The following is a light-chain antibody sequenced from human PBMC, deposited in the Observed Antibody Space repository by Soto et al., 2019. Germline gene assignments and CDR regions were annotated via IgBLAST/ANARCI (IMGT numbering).Light chain of an antibody. CDR2: DVS. J-gene: IGLJ1*01. CDR3: SSYTTSSTYV. V-gene: IGLV2-14*01. Sequence: QSVRTQPASVSGSPGQSITISCTGTSSDVGGYNYVSWYQQHPGKAPKLMIYDVSNRPSGISNRFSGSKSGNTASLTISGLQAEYEADYYCSSYTTSSTYVFGTRTEVTDL. CDR1: SSDVGGYNY.